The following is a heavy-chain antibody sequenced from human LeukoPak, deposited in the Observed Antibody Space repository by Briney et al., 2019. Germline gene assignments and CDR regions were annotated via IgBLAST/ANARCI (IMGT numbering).Heavy chain of an antibody. CDR3: ARRVFHYYYMDV. CDR2: VYTSGST. CDR1: GGSISSYY. Sequence: KPSETLSLTCTVSGGSISSYYWSWIRQPPGKGLEWIGYVYTSGSTNYNPSLKSRVTISVDTSKNQFSLKLSSVTAADTAVYYCARRVFHYYYMDVWGKGTTVTVSS. V-gene: IGHV4-4*09. J-gene: IGHJ6*03. D-gene: IGHD2-21*01.